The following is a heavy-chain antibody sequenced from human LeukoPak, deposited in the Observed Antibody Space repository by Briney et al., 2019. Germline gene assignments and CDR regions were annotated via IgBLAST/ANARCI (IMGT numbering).Heavy chain of an antibody. V-gene: IGHV3-23*01. CDR3: AIMHGYYDGTGYWVQ. J-gene: IGHJ1*01. D-gene: IGHD3-22*01. CDR2: ITTNGGRT. Sequence: GGSLRLSCAASGFTFASYGMSWVRQAPGKGLEWVSFITTNGGRTSYADSVEGRFTISRDNPRNTLYMQMNSLRDEDTAVYYCAIMHGYYDGTGYWVQWGQGTLVSVSS. CDR1: GFTFASYG.